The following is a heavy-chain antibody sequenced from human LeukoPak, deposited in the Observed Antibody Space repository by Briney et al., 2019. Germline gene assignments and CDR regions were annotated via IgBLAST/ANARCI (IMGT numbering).Heavy chain of an antibody. J-gene: IGHJ6*03. V-gene: IGHV4-59*01. CDR1: GGSISSYY. CDR3: ARGTYHHGAGSYIYYYMDV. Sequence: PSETLSLTCTVSGGSISSYYWSWIRQPPGKGLEWIGYIYYSGSTHYNPSLKSRVTISVDTSKNQFSLKLSSVTAADTAVYYCARGTYHHGAGSYIYYYMDVWGKGTTVTVSS. D-gene: IGHD3-10*01. CDR2: IYYSGST.